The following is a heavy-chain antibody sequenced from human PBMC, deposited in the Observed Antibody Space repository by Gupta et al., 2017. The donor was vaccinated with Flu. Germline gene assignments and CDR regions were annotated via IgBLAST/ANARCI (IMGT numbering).Heavy chain of an antibody. J-gene: IGHJ4*02. D-gene: IGHD3-22*01. CDR2: AYHSAIN. CDR3: ARAASYYDSSGYFVY. CDR1: GDSISSGFY. Sequence: QVQLQESGPGRLKPSETLSLTCAVSGDSISSGFYWGWIRQSPGKGLEWIGSAYHSAINYYNPSLVRRATISVDTSKNQFSLSLRSVTAADKAVYYCARAASYYDSSGYFVYWGQVTLVTVSS. V-gene: IGHV4-38-2*01.